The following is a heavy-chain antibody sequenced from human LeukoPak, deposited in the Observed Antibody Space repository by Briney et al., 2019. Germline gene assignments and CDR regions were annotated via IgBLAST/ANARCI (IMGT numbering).Heavy chain of an antibody. CDR2: VDPEDGET. CDR3: ARGVVVPAASGGAFDI. V-gene: IGHV1-69-2*01. CDR1: GYTFTDYY. J-gene: IGHJ3*02. D-gene: IGHD2-2*01. Sequence: ASVKISCKVSGYTFTDYYMHWVQQAPGKGLEWMGLVDPEDGETIYAEKFQGRVTITPDTSTDTAYMELSSLRSEDTAVYYCARGVVVPAASGGAFDIWGQGTMVTVSS.